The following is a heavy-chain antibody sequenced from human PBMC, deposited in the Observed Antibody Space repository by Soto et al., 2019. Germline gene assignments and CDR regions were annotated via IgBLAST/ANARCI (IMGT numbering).Heavy chain of an antibody. Sequence: GGSLRLSCAASGFSVSESYMSWVRQAPGKGLEWVSVIYSGGTTYYADSVKGRFTISRDNSKNTLYLQMNSLRAEDTAVYYCARDGDSSGWYSDYWGQGTLVTVSS. V-gene: IGHV3-66*01. CDR1: GFSVSESY. J-gene: IGHJ4*02. CDR2: IYSGGTT. D-gene: IGHD6-19*01. CDR3: ARDGDSSGWYSDY.